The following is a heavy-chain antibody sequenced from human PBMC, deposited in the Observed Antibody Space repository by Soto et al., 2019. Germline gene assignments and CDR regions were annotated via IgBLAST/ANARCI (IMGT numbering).Heavy chain of an antibody. CDR1: GYTFTGYY. D-gene: IGHD6-19*01. CDR3: AREGQSNWFDP. CDR2: INPNSGDT. J-gene: IGHJ5*02. V-gene: IGHV1-2*04. Sequence: QVQLVQSGAEVKKPGASVKVSCKASGYTFTGYYMHWVRQAPGQGLEWMGWINPNSGDTNYAQKFQGWVTMTRDTSISTAYMELSRLRSDDTAVYYCAREGQSNWFDPWGQGTLVTVSS.